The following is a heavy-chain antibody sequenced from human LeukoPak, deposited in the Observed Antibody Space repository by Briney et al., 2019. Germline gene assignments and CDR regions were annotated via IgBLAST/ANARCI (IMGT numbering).Heavy chain of an antibody. V-gene: IGHV1-18*01. D-gene: IGHD3/OR15-3a*01. CDR3: ARGGGLLYYYYGMDV. CDR2: SSAYNGNT. CDR1: GYTFTSYG. J-gene: IGHJ6*02. Sequence: ASVKVSCKASGYTFTSYGISWVRQAPGQGVEWMGWSSAYNGNTNYAQKLQGRVTMTTDTSTSTAYMELRSLKSDDTAVYYCARGGGLLYYYYGMDVWGQGTTVTVSS.